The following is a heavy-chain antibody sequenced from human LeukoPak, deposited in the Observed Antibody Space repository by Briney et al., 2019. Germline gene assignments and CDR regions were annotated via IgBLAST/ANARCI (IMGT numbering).Heavy chain of an antibody. CDR1: GFAFSTYW. J-gene: IGHJ4*02. D-gene: IGHD6-19*01. CDR3: ARGTAITAGIDF. CDR2: INPEGAST. Sequence: GGSLRLSCTVSGFAFSTYWMFWGRQAPGKGLVWVSQINPEGASTTYGDPAKGRFTASRDNAKNALHLQMNSLRVDDTAVYYCARGTAITAGIDFWGQGTLVTVSS. V-gene: IGHV3-74*01.